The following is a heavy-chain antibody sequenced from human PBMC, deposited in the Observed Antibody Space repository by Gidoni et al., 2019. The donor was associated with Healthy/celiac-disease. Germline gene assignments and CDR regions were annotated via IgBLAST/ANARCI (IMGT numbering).Heavy chain of an antibody. CDR2: INHSGST. CDR3: ARGAAQAVAPKPYYYYGMDV. Sequence: QVQLQQWGAGLLKPSETLSLTCAVYGGSFSGYYWSWIRQPPGKGLEWIGEINHSGSTNYNPSLKSRVTISVDTSKNQFSLKLSSVTAADTAVYYCARGAAQAVAPKPYYYYGMDVWGQGTTVTVSS. CDR1: GGSFSGYY. J-gene: IGHJ6*02. D-gene: IGHD6-19*01. V-gene: IGHV4-34*01.